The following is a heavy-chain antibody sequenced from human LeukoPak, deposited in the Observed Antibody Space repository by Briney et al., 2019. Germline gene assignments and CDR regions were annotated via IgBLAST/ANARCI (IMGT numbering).Heavy chain of an antibody. CDR2: IDGAGGEK. Sequence: PGGSLRLSCAASGFTFSYYGMNWVRQAPGKGLEWVGNIDGAGGEKHYVDSVKGRFTISRDNAKTSLYLHMNSLRAEDTAVYYCARDGVPAARDLWGQGTMVIVSS. V-gene: IGHV3-7*01. CDR1: GFTFSYYG. CDR3: ARDGVPAARDL. J-gene: IGHJ3*01. D-gene: IGHD2-2*01.